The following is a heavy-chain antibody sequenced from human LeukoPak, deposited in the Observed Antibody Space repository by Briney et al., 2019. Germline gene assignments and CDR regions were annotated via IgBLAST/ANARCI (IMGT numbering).Heavy chain of an antibody. V-gene: IGHV3-53*01. CDR2: IYSGGST. CDR3: ARVPYSSGWYFDY. D-gene: IGHD6-19*01. Sequence: GGSLRLSCAASGFTVSSNYMSWVRQVPGKGLEWVSVIYSGGSTYYADSVKGRFTISRDNSKNTPYLQMNRLRGEDTAVYYCARVPYSSGWYFDYWGQGTLVTVSS. CDR1: GFTVSSNY. J-gene: IGHJ4*02.